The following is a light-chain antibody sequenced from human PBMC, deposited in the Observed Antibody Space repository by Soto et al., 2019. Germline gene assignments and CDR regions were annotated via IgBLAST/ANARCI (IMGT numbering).Light chain of an antibody. Sequence: EIVLTQSPATLSLSPGERATLSCRASQSVSSYLAWYQQKPGQAPRLLIYDTSNRATGIPARFSGSGSGTDFTLSISSLEPEDFALYYCQQRNNGPLTFGGGTKVEIK. CDR1: QSVSSY. CDR3: QQRNNGPLT. V-gene: IGKV3-11*01. J-gene: IGKJ4*01. CDR2: DTS.